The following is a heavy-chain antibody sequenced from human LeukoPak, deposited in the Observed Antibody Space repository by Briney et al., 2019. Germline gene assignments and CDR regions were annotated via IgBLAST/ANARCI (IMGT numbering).Heavy chain of an antibody. V-gene: IGHV4-4*07. CDR2: IYTSGST. D-gene: IGHD6-13*01. Sequence: SETLSLTCSVSGGSISSYYWSWIRQPAGKGLEWIGRIYTSGSTNYNPSLKSRVTMSVDTSKNQFSLKLSSVTAADTAVYYCARLVVSSWYHEVLLGRDYWGQGILVTVSS. CDR3: ARLVVSSWYHEVLLGRDY. CDR1: GGSISSYY. J-gene: IGHJ4*02.